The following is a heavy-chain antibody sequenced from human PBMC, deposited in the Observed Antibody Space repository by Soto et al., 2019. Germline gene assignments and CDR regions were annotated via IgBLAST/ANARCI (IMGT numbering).Heavy chain of an antibody. CDR1: GFSFSSSS. CDR2: ISHHSANI. Sequence: PGGSLRLSCAASGFSFSSSSMSWVRQAPGKGLEWVSFISHHSANIYYADSVKGRFAISRDNARNSLYLQMNRMRDEDTAVYYCSRDLRWESPRGDSDYWGQGTLVTVSS. J-gene: IGHJ4*02. CDR3: SRDLRWESPRGDSDY. D-gene: IGHD1-26*01. V-gene: IGHV3-21*01.